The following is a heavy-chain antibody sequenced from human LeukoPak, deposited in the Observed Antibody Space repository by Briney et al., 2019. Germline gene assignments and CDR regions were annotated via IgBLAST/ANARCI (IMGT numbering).Heavy chain of an antibody. D-gene: IGHD3-22*01. CDR2: ILYDGSNK. V-gene: IGHV3-30*18. J-gene: IGHJ4*02. CDR1: GFTFSNYW. CDR3: AKWRNYYDSSGYY. Sequence: GGSLRLSCAASGFTFSNYWMHWVRQAPGKGLEWVALILYDGSNKYYADSVKGRFTISRDNSKNTLYLQMNSLRAEDTAVYYCAKWRNYYDSSGYYWGQGTLVTVSS.